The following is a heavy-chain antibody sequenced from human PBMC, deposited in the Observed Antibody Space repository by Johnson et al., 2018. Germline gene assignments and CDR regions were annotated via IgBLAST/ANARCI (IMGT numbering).Heavy chain of an antibody. Sequence: VQLVQSGGGLVQPGGSLRLSCAASGFTFSSYAMHWVRQAPGKGLEYVSAISSNGGSTFYANSVKGTFTISRDNSKNTLYLQMGSLRAEDMAVYYFAGAYNFEDAFDIWGQGTMVTVSS. J-gene: IGHJ3*02. V-gene: IGHV3-64*01. CDR1: GFTFSSYA. CDR3: AGAYNFEDAFDI. CDR2: ISSNGGST. D-gene: IGHD1-20*01.